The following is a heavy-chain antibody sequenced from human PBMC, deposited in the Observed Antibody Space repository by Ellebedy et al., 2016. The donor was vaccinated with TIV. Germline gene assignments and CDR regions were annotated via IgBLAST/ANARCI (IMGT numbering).Heavy chain of an antibody. CDR1: GFTFSSYA. D-gene: IGHD2-15*01. Sequence: GESLKISCAASGFTFSSYAMSWVRQAPGKGLEWVSAISGSGGSTYYADSVKGRFTISRDNSKNTLCLQMNSLRAEDTAVYYCASELYCSGGSCYSVTDYWGQGTLVTVSS. CDR3: ASELYCSGGSCYSVTDY. V-gene: IGHV3-23*01. CDR2: ISGSGGST. J-gene: IGHJ4*02.